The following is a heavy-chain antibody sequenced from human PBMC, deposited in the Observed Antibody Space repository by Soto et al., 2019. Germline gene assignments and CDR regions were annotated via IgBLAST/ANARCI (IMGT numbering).Heavy chain of an antibody. CDR2: IYYSGST. CDR1: GGSISSYY. CDR3: ARRGEWELLDYYYYGMDV. Sequence: QVQLQESGPGLVKPSETLSLTCTVSGGSISSYYWSWIRQPPGKGLEWIGYIYYSGSTNYNPSLKSRVTISVDTSKNQFSLKLSSVTAADTAVYYCARRGEWELLDYYYYGMDVWGQGTTVTVSS. J-gene: IGHJ6*02. V-gene: IGHV4-59*01. D-gene: IGHD1-26*01.